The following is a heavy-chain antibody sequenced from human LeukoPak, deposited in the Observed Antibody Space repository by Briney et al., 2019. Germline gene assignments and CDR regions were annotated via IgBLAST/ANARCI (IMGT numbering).Heavy chain of an antibody. Sequence: ASVKVSCKASGGTFSSYTISWVRQAPGQGLEWMGRIIPILGIANYAQKFQGRVTITADKSTSTAYMELSSLRSEDTAVYYCARDLGFYYGMDVWGQGTTVTVSS. CDR3: ARDLGFYYGMDV. V-gene: IGHV1-69*04. CDR1: GGTFSSYT. J-gene: IGHJ6*02. D-gene: IGHD6-25*01. CDR2: IIPILGIA.